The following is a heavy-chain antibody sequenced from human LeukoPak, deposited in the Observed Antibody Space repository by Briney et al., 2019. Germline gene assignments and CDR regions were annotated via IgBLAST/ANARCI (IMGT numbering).Heavy chain of an antibody. Sequence: GGSLRLSCAASGFTFSSYAMRWVRQAPGKGLEWVSAISGSGGSTYYADSVKGRFTISRDNSMNTLYLQMNSLRAEDTAVYYCAKDRLTATKYWSFDLWGRGTLASVSS. V-gene: IGHV3-23*01. CDR3: AKDRLTATKYWSFDL. CDR2: ISGSGGST. J-gene: IGHJ2*01. D-gene: IGHD4-17*01. CDR1: GFTFSSYA.